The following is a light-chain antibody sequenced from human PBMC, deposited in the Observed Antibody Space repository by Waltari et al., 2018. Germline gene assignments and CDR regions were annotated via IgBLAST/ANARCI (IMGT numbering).Light chain of an antibody. CDR1: TSNIGEGG. J-gene: IGLJ2*01. CDR2: DTP. Sequence: QSVLPQPPSVSAAPGQKVTVPCSGSTSNIGEGGLALYQQVPGTAPKLVIYDTPTRPSGIPARCSGSRSGTSATLDITGLQTGDEADYYCGTWDSSLSIVIFGGATKVTVL. CDR3: GTWDSSLSIVI. V-gene: IGLV1-51*01.